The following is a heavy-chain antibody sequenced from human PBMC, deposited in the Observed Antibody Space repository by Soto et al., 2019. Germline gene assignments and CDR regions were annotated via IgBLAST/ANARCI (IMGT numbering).Heavy chain of an antibody. D-gene: IGHD5-18*01. CDR2: VSGSGGSA. CDR3: AKDFSTGHTYGIDYYYSYGMDV. Sequence: EVQLVESGGGLVQPGGSLRLSCAASGFTFTSYGMNWVRQAPGKGLEWVSGVSGSGGSAYYADSVKGRFTSSRDNSKNTLYLQMHSLRAEDTAVYYCAKDFSTGHTYGIDYYYSYGMDVWGQGTTVTVSS. V-gene: IGHV3-23*04. CDR1: GFTFTSYG. J-gene: IGHJ6*02.